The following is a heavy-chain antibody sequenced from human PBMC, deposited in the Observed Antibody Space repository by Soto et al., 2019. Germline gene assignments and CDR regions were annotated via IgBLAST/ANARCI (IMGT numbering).Heavy chain of an antibody. CDR1: GGTFSSYA. Sequence: QVQLVQSGAEVKKPGSSVKVSCKASGGTFSSYAISWVRQAPGQGLEWMGGIIPSFCTANYAQKFQGIVTITADESTSTDYMGLSSLRSEDTAVYYCAMGLWPDGSRDYWGQGTLVTVSS. J-gene: IGHJ4*02. CDR2: IIPSFCTA. CDR3: AMGLWPDGSRDY. D-gene: IGHD3-10*01. V-gene: IGHV1-69*01.